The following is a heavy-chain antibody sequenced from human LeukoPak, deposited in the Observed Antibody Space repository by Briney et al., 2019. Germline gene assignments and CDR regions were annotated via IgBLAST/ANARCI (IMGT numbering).Heavy chain of an antibody. J-gene: IGHJ6*02. D-gene: IGHD3-3*01. CDR3: ARERGDTIFGVVIISPYGMDV. CDR2: ISSSSSTI. V-gene: IGHV3-48*01. CDR1: GFTFSSYS. Sequence: GGSLRLSCAASGFTFSSYSMNWVRQAPGKGLEWVSYISSSSSTIYYADSVKGRFTISRDNAKNSLYLQMYSLRAEDTAVYYCARERGDTIFGVVIISPYGMDVWGQGTTVTVSS.